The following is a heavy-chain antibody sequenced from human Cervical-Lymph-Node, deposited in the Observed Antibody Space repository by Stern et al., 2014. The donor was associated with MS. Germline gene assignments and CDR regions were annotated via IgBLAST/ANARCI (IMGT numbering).Heavy chain of an antibody. D-gene: IGHD3-22*01. Sequence: EVQLVESGGGLVKPGGSLRLSCAASGFTFSSYSMNWVRQAPGKVQEWVSSISSSSSYRFYADSVKGRFTSSRDNAKNSLYLQMNILRAEDTAVYYCASFRYTISDSSLSYWGQGTLVTVSS. CDR1: GFTFSSYS. V-gene: IGHV3-21*01. CDR3: ASFRYTISDSSLSY. CDR2: ISSSSSYR. J-gene: IGHJ4*02.